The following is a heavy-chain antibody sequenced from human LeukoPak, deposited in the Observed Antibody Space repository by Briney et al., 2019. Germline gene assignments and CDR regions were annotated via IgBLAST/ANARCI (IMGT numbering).Heavy chain of an antibody. J-gene: IGHJ4*02. CDR1: GFTFSSYS. CDR2: ISSSSSYI. V-gene: IGHV3-21*04. CDR3: AKDEGYYYDSSGYLPHGY. D-gene: IGHD3-22*01. Sequence: GGSLRLSCAASGFTFSSYSMNWVRQAPGKGLEWVSSISSSSSYIHYADSVKGRFTISRDNAKNSLYLQMNSLRAGDTAVYYCAKDEGYYYDSSGYLPHGYWGQGTLVTVSS.